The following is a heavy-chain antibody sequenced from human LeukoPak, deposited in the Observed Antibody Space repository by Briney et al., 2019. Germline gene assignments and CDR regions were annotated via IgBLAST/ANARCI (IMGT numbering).Heavy chain of an antibody. Sequence: SETLSLTCTVSGGSISSGGYYWSWIRQHPGKGLEWIGYIYHSGSTHYNPSLKSRVTISVDRSKNQFSLKLSSVTAADTAVYYCAREEVRQSFDYWGQGTLVTVSS. D-gene: IGHD1-1*01. J-gene: IGHJ4*02. CDR3: AREEVRQSFDY. CDR2: IYHSGST. V-gene: IGHV4-31*03. CDR1: GGSISSGGYY.